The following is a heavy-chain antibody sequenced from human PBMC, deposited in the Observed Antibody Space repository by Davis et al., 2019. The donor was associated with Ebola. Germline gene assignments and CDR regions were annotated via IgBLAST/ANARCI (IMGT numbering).Heavy chain of an antibody. J-gene: IGHJ4*02. CDR3: ARQKDYYDSSGYYPLDY. D-gene: IGHD3-22*01. CDR2: IDPSDSYT. V-gene: IGHV5-10-1*01. CDR1: GYSFTSYW. Sequence: GESLKISCKGSGYSFTSYWISWVRQMPGKGLERMGRIDPSDSYTNYSPSFQGHVTISADKSISTAYLQWSSLKASDTAMYYCARQKDYYDSSGYYPLDYWGQGTLVTVSS.